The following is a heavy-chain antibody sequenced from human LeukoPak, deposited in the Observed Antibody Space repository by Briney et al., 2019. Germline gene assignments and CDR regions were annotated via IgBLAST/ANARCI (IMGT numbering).Heavy chain of an antibody. V-gene: IGHV4-38-2*02. Sequence: SETLSLTCTVSGYSISSGYYWGWIRQPPGKGLEWIGSIYHSGSTYYNPSLKSRVTISVDTSKNQFSLKLSSVTAADTAVYYCASLVVVAARGAFDIWGQGTMVTVSS. J-gene: IGHJ3*02. CDR3: ASLVVVAARGAFDI. D-gene: IGHD2-15*01. CDR2: IYHSGST. CDR1: GYSISSGYY.